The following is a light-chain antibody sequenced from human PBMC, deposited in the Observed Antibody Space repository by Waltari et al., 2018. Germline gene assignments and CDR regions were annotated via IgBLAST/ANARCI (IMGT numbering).Light chain of an antibody. J-gene: IGKJ1*01. Sequence: DIQMTQSPSSLSASVGDRVTITCPASQNINSFLNWYQQKPGRAPKLLIHAASTLHSGVPSRFSGSGSGTDYILTISSLQPKDFATYYCQQSYSTWTSGQGTKVEIK. CDR3: QQSYSTWT. CDR2: AAS. CDR1: QNINSF. V-gene: IGKV1-39*01.